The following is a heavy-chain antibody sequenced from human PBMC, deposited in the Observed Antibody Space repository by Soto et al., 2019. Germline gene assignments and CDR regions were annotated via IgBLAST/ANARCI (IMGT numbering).Heavy chain of an antibody. Sequence: QVQLVESGGGVVQPGRSLRLSCAASGFTFSSFGMHWVRQAPGKGLEWLAVISNDGSNKYYVDSVKGRFTISRDNSNNTLYLQMNSLRAEDTAVYYCTKDLWRGYYGPLDSGGQGTLVTVSS. CDR2: ISNDGSNK. CDR1: GFTFSSFG. CDR3: TKDLWRGYYGPLDS. V-gene: IGHV3-30*18. J-gene: IGHJ4*02. D-gene: IGHD4-17*01.